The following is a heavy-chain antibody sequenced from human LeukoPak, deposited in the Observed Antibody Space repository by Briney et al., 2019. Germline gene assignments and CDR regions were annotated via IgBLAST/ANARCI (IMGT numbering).Heavy chain of an antibody. CDR2: IWYDGSNK. D-gene: IGHD2-15*01. J-gene: IGHJ6*02. Sequence: GGSLRLSCAASGFTFSSYGMHWVRQAPGEGLEWVAVIWYDGSNKYYADSVKGRFTISRDNSKNTLYLQMNSLRAEDTAVYYCARGNDCSGGSCYSGYYGMDVWGQGTTVTVSS. CDR3: ARGNDCSGGSCYSGYYGMDV. V-gene: IGHV3-33*01. CDR1: GFTFSSYG.